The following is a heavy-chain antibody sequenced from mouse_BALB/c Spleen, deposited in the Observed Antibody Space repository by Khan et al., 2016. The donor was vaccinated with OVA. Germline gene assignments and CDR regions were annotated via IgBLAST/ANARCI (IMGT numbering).Heavy chain of an antibody. CDR3: TRGSGGYRFAY. Sequence: QVRLQQSGTELVRPGVSVKISCKGSGYTFTDYTMHWVRQSHAKSLEWIGVISTFYGDVTYNQKFKGKATMTVDKSSSTAYMELARLTSEDSAIYYCTRGSGGYRFAYWGQGTLVTVSA. V-gene: IGHV1S137*01. CDR2: ISTFYGDV. J-gene: IGHJ3*01. D-gene: IGHD1-3*01. CDR1: GYTFTDYT.